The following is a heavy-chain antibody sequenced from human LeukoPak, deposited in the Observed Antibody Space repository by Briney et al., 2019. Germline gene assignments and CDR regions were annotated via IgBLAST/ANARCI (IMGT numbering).Heavy chain of an antibody. V-gene: IGHV4-38-2*01. J-gene: IGHJ4*02. CDR2: IYHSGST. D-gene: IGHD6-13*01. CDR3: ARVRQQLGHYFDY. CDR1: GYSISSGYY. Sequence: SETLSLTCAVSGYSISSGYYWGWIRQPPGKGLGWIGSIYHSGSTYYNPSLKSRVTISVDTSKNQFSLKLSSVTAADTAVYYCARVRQQLGHYFDYWGQGTLVTVSS.